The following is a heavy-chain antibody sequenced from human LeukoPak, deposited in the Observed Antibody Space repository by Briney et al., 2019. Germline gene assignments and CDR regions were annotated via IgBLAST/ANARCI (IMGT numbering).Heavy chain of an antibody. J-gene: IGHJ4*02. CDR2: ISGSGGST. D-gene: IGHD3-16*01. Sequence: PGGSLRLSCAASGFTFSSYAMSWVRQAPGKGLEWVSAISGSGGSTYCADSVKGRFTISRDNSKNTLYLQMNSLRAEDTAVYYCAKSLGPWGVFDYWGQGTLVTVSS. CDR3: AKSLGPWGVFDY. V-gene: IGHV3-23*01. CDR1: GFTFSSYA.